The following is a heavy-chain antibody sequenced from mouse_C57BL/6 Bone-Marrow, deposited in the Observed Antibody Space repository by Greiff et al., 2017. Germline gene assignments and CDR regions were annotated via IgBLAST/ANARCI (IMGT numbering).Heavy chain of an antibody. Sequence: VQLQESGAELARPGASVKLSCKASCYTFTSYGISWVKQRTGQGLEWIGEIYPRSGNTYYNEKFKGKATLTADKSSSTAYMELRSLTSEDSAVYFCARSDYGAWFAYWGQGTLVTVSA. V-gene: IGHV1-81*01. CDR1: CYTFTSYG. J-gene: IGHJ3*01. CDR3: ARSDYGAWFAY. CDR2: IYPRSGNT. D-gene: IGHD1-1*01.